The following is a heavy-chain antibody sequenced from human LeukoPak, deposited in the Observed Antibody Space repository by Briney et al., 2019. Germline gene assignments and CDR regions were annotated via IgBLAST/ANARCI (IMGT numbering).Heavy chain of an antibody. CDR2: ISSNGGST. CDR3: ARCYYDSSGYPTQDY. Sequence: GGSLRLSCAASGFTFSSYAMHWVRQAPGKGLEYVSAISSNGGSTYYANSVRGRFTISRDNSKNTLYLQMGSLRAEDMAVYYCARCYYDSSGYPTQDYWGQGTLVTVSS. CDR1: GFTFSSYA. V-gene: IGHV3-64*01. D-gene: IGHD3-22*01. J-gene: IGHJ4*02.